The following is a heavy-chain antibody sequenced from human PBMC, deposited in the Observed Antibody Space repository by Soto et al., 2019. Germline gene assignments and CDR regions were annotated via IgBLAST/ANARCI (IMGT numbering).Heavy chain of an antibody. CDR1: GFTFSSYA. CDR2: ISYDGSNK. J-gene: IGHJ4*02. Sequence: QVQLVESGGGVVQPGRSLRLSCAASGFTFSSYAMHWVRQAPGKGLEWVAVISYDGSNKYYADSVKGRFTISRDNSQNTLYLQMNSLRAEDTAVYYCARDHLYYDILTGYFGYWGQGTLVTVSS. CDR3: ARDHLYYDILTGYFGY. D-gene: IGHD3-9*01. V-gene: IGHV3-30-3*01.